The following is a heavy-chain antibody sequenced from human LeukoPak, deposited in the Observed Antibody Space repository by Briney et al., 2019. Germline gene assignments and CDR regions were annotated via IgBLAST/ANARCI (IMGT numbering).Heavy chain of an antibody. D-gene: IGHD6-13*01. CDR2: INPNSGGT. Sequence: ASVKVSCKASGYTFTSYYMHWVRQAPGQGLEWMGLINPNSGGTNYAQKVQGRGTMTRDTSISTAYRELSRLRSDDTAVYYRASTRGSSWPHAFDIWGQGTMVTVSS. CDR1: GYTFTSYY. V-gene: IGHV1-2*02. CDR3: ASTRGSSWPHAFDI. J-gene: IGHJ3*02.